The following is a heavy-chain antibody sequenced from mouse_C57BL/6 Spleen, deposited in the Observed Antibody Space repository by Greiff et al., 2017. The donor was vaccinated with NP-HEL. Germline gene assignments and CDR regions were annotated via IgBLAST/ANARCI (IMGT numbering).Heavy chain of an antibody. J-gene: IGHJ1*03. V-gene: IGHV1-82*01. CDR2: IYPGDGDT. D-gene: IGHD2-5*01. CDR1: GYAFSSSW. Sequence: VQLQQSGPELVKPGASVKISCKASGYAFSSSWMNWVKQRPGKGLEWIGRIYPGDGDTNYNGKFKGKATLTADKSSSTAYMQLSSLTSEDSAVYFCARDCDSNLGYWYFDVWGTGTTVTVSS. CDR3: ARDCDSNLGYWYFDV.